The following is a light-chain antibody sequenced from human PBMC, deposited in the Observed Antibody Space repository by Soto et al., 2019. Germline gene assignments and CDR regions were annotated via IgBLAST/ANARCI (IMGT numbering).Light chain of an antibody. Sequence: SYELTQPPSVSVSPGQTARITCSGDALPKQYAYWYRQKPGQAPVLMIYKDTSRPSGIPERFSGSTSGTTVTLTISGVLAEDEADYFCQSTDSTDTSVFGGGTQLTVL. V-gene: IGLV3-25*02. CDR1: ALPKQY. J-gene: IGLJ7*01. CDR2: KDT. CDR3: QSTDSTDTSV.